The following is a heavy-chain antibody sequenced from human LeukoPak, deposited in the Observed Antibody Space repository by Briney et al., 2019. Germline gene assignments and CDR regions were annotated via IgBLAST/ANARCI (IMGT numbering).Heavy chain of an antibody. J-gene: IGHJ4*02. V-gene: IGHV3-23*01. CDR3: AKGAYYAD. Sequence: PGGSLRLSCAASGFTFSNSGMNWVRQAPGKGLEWVSTISGSGDSTYYADSVKGRFTTSRDNSKNTLYLQMSSLRAEDTAVYFCAKGAYYADWGQGTLVTVSS. D-gene: IGHD3-3*01. CDR2: ISGSGDST. CDR1: GFTFSNSG.